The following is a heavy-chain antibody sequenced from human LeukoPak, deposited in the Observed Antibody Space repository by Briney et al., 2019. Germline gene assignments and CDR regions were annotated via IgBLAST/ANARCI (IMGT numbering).Heavy chain of an antibody. CDR1: GYSISSGYY. J-gene: IGHJ3*02. CDR2: IYHSGST. CDR3: ARPGGYCSSTSCYKDDAFDI. V-gene: IGHV4-38-2*01. Sequence: SETLSLTCAVSGYSISSGYYWGWIRQPPGKGLEWIGSIYHSGSTYYNPSLKGRVTISVDTSKNQFSLKLSSVTAADTAVYYCARPGGYCSSTSCYKDDAFDIWGQGTMVTVSS. D-gene: IGHD2-2*02.